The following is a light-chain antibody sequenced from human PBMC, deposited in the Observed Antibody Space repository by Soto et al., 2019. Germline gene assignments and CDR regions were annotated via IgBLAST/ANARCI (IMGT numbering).Light chain of an antibody. CDR1: SIDVGGYNY. CDR2: EVS. J-gene: IGLJ1*01. CDR3: SSYTRGSTYV. V-gene: IGLV2-14*01. Sequence: QSVLIQPASVSGSPGQSITISCTGTSIDVGGYNYVPWYQQHPGKAPKLIIYEVSNRPSGVSNRFSGSKSGNTASLTISGLQAEDEGDYYCSSYTRGSTYVFGTGTKVTVL.